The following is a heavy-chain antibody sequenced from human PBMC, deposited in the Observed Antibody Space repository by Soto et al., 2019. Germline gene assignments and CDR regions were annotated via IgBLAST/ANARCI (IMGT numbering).Heavy chain of an antibody. CDR2: ISYDGSNK. V-gene: IGHV3-30-3*01. J-gene: IGHJ4*02. CDR1: GFTFSSYA. CDR3: ARARLDTPALDY. Sequence: QVQLVESGGGVVQPGRSLRLSCAASGFTFSSYAMHWVRQAPGKGLEWVAVISYDGSNKYYADSVKGRFTISRDNSKNTLYLQMNSLRAEDTAVYYCARARLDTPALDYWGQETLVTVSS. D-gene: IGHD2-2*01.